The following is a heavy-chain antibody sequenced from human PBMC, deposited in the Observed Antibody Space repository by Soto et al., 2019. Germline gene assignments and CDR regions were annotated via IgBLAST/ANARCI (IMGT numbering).Heavy chain of an antibody. J-gene: IGHJ4*02. D-gene: IGHD3-10*01. Sequence: GGSLRLSCAASGFTFSSYAMSWVRQAPGKGLEWVSAISGSGGSTYYADSVKGRFTISRDNSKNTLYLQMNSLRAEDTAVYYCARGKRRGDYCDYWGQGTLVTVSS. CDR1: GFTFSSYA. CDR3: ARGKRRGDYCDY. V-gene: IGHV3-23*01. CDR2: ISGSGGST.